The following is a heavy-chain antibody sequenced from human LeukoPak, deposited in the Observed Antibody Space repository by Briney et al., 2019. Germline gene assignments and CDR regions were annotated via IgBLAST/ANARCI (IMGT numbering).Heavy chain of an antibody. CDR1: GFTFSSYW. J-gene: IGHJ6*03. CDR2: IKQDGSEK. V-gene: IGHV3-7*01. D-gene: IGHD2-2*01. CDR3: ARVYRGEVVPAAGRYYYYMDV. Sequence: GGSLRLSCAASGFTFSSYWMSWVRQAPGKGLEWVANIKQDGSEKYYVDSVKGRFTISRDNAKNSLYLQMNSLRAEDTAVYYCARVYRGEVVPAAGRYYYYMDVWGKGTTVTVSS.